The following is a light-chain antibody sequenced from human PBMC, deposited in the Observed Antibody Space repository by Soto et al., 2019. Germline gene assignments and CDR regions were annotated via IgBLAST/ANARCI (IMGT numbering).Light chain of an antibody. CDR3: TSYAGGNNV. V-gene: IGLV2-8*01. CDR2: EVN. Sequence: QSALTQPPSASGSPGQSVTISCTGTSTDVGGYDYVSWYQQHPGKVPKLMIYEVNQRPSGVPDRFSGSKSGNTASLTVSGLQPEDEADYYCTSYAGGNNVFGTGTKVTVL. J-gene: IGLJ1*01. CDR1: STDVGGYDY.